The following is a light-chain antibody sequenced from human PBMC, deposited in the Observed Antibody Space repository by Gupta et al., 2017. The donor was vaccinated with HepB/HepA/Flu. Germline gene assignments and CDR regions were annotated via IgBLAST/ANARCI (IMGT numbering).Light chain of an antibody. CDR2: KAS. V-gene: IGKV1-5*03. CDR1: QNISRW. J-gene: IGKJ1*01. CDR3: QHDNVYRT. Sequence: DIQMTQSPSTLSASIGDRVTITCRTSQNISRWLDWYQQKPGKAPKLLIYKASRVESGVTSRFSGSGEENEFTLTSSSRQNDDCANYYGQHDNVYRTFGQGTKVEIK.